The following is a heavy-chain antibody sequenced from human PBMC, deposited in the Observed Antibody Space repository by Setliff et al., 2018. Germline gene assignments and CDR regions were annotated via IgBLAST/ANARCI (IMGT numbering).Heavy chain of an antibody. D-gene: IGHD3-3*01. CDR3: ARVPNFWSGYSDY. CDR1: GGSFSGYY. J-gene: IGHJ4*02. Sequence: SETLSLTCAVYGGSFSGYYWSWIRQPPGKGLEWIGEINHSGSTNYNPSLKSRVTISVDTSRNQFSLKLSPVTAADTAVYYCARVPNFWSGYSDYWGQGTLVTVS. CDR2: INHSGST. V-gene: IGHV4-34*01.